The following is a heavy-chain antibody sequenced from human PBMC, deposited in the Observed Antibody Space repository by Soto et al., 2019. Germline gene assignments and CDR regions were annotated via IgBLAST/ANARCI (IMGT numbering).Heavy chain of an antibody. CDR1: GGSISSGGYY. CDR2: IYYSGST. V-gene: IGHV4-31*03. J-gene: IGHJ4*02. D-gene: IGHD3-9*01. CDR3: ARVFRFDSHDILTGYYNQYYFDY. Sequence: PSETLSLTCTVSGGSISSGGYYWSWIRQHPGKGLEWIGYIYYSGSTYYNPSLKSRVTISVDTSKNQFSLKLSSVTAADTAVYYCARVFRFDSHDILTGYYNQYYFDYWGQGTLVTVSS.